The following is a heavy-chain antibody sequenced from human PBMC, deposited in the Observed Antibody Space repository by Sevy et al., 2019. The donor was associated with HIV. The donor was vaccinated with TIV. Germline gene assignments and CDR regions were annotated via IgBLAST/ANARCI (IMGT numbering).Heavy chain of an antibody. D-gene: IGHD6-13*01. Sequence: GWSLRLSCAASGFTFSNYAMSWVRQAPGKGLEWVSAISASGGTTFFADSVKGRFTISRDNSKNTMYLQMNSLRVEDTAVYYCAKSPSSPGSSSTWATFDYWGQGTLVTVSS. CDR2: ISASGGTT. CDR1: GFTFSNYA. V-gene: IGHV3-23*01. J-gene: IGHJ4*02. CDR3: AKSPSSPGSSSTWATFDY.